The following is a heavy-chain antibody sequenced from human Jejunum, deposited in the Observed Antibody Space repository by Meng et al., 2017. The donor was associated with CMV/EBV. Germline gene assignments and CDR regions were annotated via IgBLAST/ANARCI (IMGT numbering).Heavy chain of an antibody. Sequence: SCAASGFPFSCCEMNWIRQAPGKGLEWVAFISPSGNSIPYADSVKGRFALSRDNTKNSLYLQMSGLRAEDTAVYYCTRDSQHHLYWGQGALVIVSS. V-gene: IGHV3-48*03. CDR3: TRDSQHHLY. CDR1: GFPFSCCE. J-gene: IGHJ4*02. D-gene: IGHD6-13*01. CDR2: ISPSGNSI.